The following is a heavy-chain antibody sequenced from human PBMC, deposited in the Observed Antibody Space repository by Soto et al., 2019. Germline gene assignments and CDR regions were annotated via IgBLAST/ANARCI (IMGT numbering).Heavy chain of an antibody. Sequence: QVQLVESGGGVVQPGRSLRLSCAASGFTFSSYGMHWVRQAPGKGLEWVAVISYDGSNKYYADSVKGRFTISRDNSKNTLYLQMNSLRAEDTAVYYCAKDLGTAMILRGRYFDYWGQGTLVTVSS. J-gene: IGHJ4*02. CDR1: GFTFSSYG. CDR3: AKDLGTAMILRGRYFDY. D-gene: IGHD5-18*01. CDR2: ISYDGSNK. V-gene: IGHV3-30*18.